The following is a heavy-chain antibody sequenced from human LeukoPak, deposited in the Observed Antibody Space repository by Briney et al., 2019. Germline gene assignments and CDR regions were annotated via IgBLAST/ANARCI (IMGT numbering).Heavy chain of an antibody. CDR2: ISYDGSNK. Sequence: GGSLRLSCAASGFTFSSYAMHWVRQAPGKGLEWVAVISYDGSNKYYADSVKGRFTISRDNSKNTLYLQMNSLRAEDTAVYYCAYQLLYEFDYWGQGTLVTVSS. D-gene: IGHD2-2*02. CDR3: AYQLLYEFDY. J-gene: IGHJ4*02. V-gene: IGHV3-30*04. CDR1: GFTFSSYA.